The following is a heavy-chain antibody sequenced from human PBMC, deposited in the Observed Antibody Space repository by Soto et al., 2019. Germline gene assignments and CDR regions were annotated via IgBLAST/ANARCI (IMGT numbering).Heavy chain of an antibody. V-gene: IGHV4-59*01. J-gene: IGHJ4*02. CDR1: GGSFSGYY. CDR2: IYYSGST. D-gene: IGHD3-16*01. Sequence: SETLSLTCAVYGGSFSGYYWSWIRQPPGKGLEWIGYIYYSGSTNYNPSLKSRVTISVDTSKNQFSLKLSSVTAADTAVYYCARRYGGNFDYWGQGTLVTVSS. CDR3: ARRYGGNFDY.